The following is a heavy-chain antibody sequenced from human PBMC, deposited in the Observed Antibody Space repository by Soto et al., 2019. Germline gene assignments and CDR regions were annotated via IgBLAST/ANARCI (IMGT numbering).Heavy chain of an antibody. CDR1: GGIFSSNT. CDR2: IIPLFGTA. CDR3: ASKAPCGCDCYAFDS. V-gene: IGHV1-69*06. J-gene: IGHJ4*02. Sequence: QVYLVQSGAEVKKPGSSVKISCKASGGIFSSNTINWVRQAAGQGLEWMGGIIPLFGTANYAEKFQGRVTITADKCTKTDYMELTSPRSEDPAVYYCASKAPCGCDCYAFDSWGQGTLLTVSS. D-gene: IGHD2-21*02.